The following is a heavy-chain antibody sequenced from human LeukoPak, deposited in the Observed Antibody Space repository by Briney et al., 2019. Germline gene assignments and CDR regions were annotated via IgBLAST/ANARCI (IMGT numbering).Heavy chain of an antibody. CDR3: ARGHNSSSSGFYYYYMDV. CDR1: GYIFDRYD. D-gene: IGHD6-6*01. CDR2: MNPRTGNT. J-gene: IGHJ6*03. V-gene: IGHV1-8*01. Sequence: ASVRVSCKASGYIFDRYDINWVRQATGKGLEWMGWMNPRTGNTGYAQKFQGRVNMTSDTPMTTAYMELNSLRAEDTAVYYCARGHNSSSSGFYYYYMDVWGRGTTVTVSS.